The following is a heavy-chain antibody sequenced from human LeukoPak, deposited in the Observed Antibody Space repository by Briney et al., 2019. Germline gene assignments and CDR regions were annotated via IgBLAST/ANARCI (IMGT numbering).Heavy chain of an antibody. Sequence: ASVKVSCTASGYTFTGYYMHWVRQAPGQGLEWMGWINPNSGGTNYAQKFQGRVTMTRDTSISTAYMELSRLRSDDTAVYYCARTVAPGFGSSGYPDYWGQGTLVTVSS. V-gene: IGHV1-2*02. CDR1: GYTFTGYY. D-gene: IGHD3-22*01. CDR2: INPNSGGT. CDR3: ARTVAPGFGSSGYPDY. J-gene: IGHJ4*02.